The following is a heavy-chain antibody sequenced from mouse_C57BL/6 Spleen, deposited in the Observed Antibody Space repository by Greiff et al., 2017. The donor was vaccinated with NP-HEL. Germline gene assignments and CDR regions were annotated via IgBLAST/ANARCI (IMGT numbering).Heavy chain of an antibody. V-gene: IGHV2-6-1*01. CDR1: GFSLTSYG. CDR2: IWSDGST. D-gene: IGHD2-3*01. CDR3: ARHDGYYVGFAY. Sequence: VHLVESGPGLVAPSQSLSITCTASGFSLTSYGVHWVRQPPGKGLEWLVVIWSDGSTTYNSALKSRLSNSKDNSRSKVFLRMNSLQTDDTAMDYCARHDGYYVGFAYWGKGTLVTVSA. J-gene: IGHJ3*01.